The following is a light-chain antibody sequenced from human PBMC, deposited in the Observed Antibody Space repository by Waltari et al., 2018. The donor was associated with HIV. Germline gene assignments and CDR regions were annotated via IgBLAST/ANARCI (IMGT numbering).Light chain of an antibody. V-gene: IGKV1-8*01. Sequence: AIQLTQSPSSFSAPTGDRVNITCRASQAIGTSLAWYQQKSGKAPNLLIYGASTLQNGVPSRFSGSGSGTDFTLTISCLQSEDFATYYCQQYYSYPRTFGQGTKVEIK. J-gene: IGKJ1*01. CDR3: QQYYSYPRT. CDR2: GAS. CDR1: QAIGTS.